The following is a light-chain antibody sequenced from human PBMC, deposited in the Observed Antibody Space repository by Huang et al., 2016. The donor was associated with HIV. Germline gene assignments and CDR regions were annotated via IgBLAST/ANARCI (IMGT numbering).Light chain of an antibody. CDR2: LGS. J-gene: IGKJ1*01. CDR1: HSLLHSNGYNY. V-gene: IGKV2-28*01. CDR3: RQALQTPT. Sequence: DIVMTQSPLSLPVTPGEPASISCRSSHSLLHSNGYNYLDWYLQKPGQTPQLLVYLGSNRASGVPDRCSGSGSGTDFTLKINTVEAEDVGVYYCRQALQTPTFGQGTKVEIK.